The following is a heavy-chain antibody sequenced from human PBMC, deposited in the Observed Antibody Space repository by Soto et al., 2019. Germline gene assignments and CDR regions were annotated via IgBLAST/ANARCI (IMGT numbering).Heavy chain of an antibody. CDR2: ISYDESDK. CDR1: GFILSNYT. Sequence: QVQLVESGGGVVQPGRSLRLSCAASGFILSNYTIHWVRQAPGKGLEWVAVISYDESDKYYAVSVRGRFTISRDISKNTLYLQMNSLRTEDTAVYYCARQYADLDYWGQGTLVTVSS. V-gene: IGHV3-30-3*01. J-gene: IGHJ4*02. CDR3: ARQYADLDY.